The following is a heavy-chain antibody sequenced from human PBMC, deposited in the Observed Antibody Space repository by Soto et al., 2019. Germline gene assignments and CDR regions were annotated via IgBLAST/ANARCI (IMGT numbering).Heavy chain of an antibody. CDR1: GGSISSYY. V-gene: IGHV4-59*08. CDR3: ARRWGRTFDY. CDR2: IYYSGST. D-gene: IGHD7-27*01. Sequence: QVQLQESGPGPVKPSETLSLTCTVSGGSISSYYWSWIRQPPGKGLEWIGYIYYSGSTNYNTTLKSRVTISVDTSKNQFSLKMSSVTAADTAVYYCARRWGRTFDYWGQGTPVTVSS. J-gene: IGHJ4*02.